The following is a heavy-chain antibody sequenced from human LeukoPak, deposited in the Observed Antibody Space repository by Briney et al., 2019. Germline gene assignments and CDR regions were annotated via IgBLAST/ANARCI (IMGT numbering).Heavy chain of an antibody. CDR3: ARSMVRGIARYDY. CDR1: GGSISSYY. D-gene: IGHD3-10*01. CDR2: IYYSGST. Sequence: SETLSLTCTVSGGSISSYYWSWIRQPPGKGLEWIGYIYYSGSTNYNPSLKSRVTISVDTSKNQFSLKLSSVTAADTAVYYCARSMVRGIARYDYWGQGTPVTVSA. V-gene: IGHV4-59*08. J-gene: IGHJ4*02.